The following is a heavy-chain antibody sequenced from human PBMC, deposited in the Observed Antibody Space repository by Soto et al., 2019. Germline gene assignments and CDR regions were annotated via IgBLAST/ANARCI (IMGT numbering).Heavy chain of an antibody. V-gene: IGHV3-33*01. D-gene: IGHD6-13*01. CDR3: ARDSGSRWYASFDY. CDR1: GFTFSSYG. J-gene: IGHJ4*02. Sequence: GGSLRLSCAASGFTFSSYGMHWVRQAPGKGLEWVAVIWYDGSNKYYADSVKGRFTISRDNSKNTLYLQMNSLRAEDTAVYYCARDSGSRWYASFDYWGQGTLVTVSS. CDR2: IWYDGSNK.